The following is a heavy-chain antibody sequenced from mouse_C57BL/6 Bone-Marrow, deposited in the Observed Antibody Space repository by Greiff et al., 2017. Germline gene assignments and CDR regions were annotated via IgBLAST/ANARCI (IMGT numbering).Heavy chain of an antibody. CDR2: ISGGGGNT. V-gene: IGHV5-9*01. CDR1: GFTFSSYT. D-gene: IGHD2-4*01. CDR3: ARRGDYEWAWFAY. J-gene: IGHJ3*01. Sequence: EVNVVESGGGLVKPGGSLKLSCAASGFTFSSYTMSWVRQTPEKRLEWVATISGGGGNTYYPDSVKGRFTISRDNAKNTLYLQMSSLRSEDTALYYCARRGDYEWAWFAYWGQGTLVTVSA.